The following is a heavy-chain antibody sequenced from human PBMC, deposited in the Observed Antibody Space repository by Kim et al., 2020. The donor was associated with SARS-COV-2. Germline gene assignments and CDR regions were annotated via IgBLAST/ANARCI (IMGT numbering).Heavy chain of an antibody. D-gene: IGHD3-22*01. Sequence: ASVKVSCKASGYTFTSYYMHWVRQAPGQGLEWMGIINPSGGSTSYAQKFQGRVTMTRDTSTSTVYMELSSLRSEDTAVYYCAREPYPYYYDSSGYYDYWGQGTLVTVSS. J-gene: IGHJ4*02. CDR1: GYTFTSYY. CDR3: AREPYPYYYDSSGYYDY. V-gene: IGHV1-46*01. CDR2: INPSGGST.